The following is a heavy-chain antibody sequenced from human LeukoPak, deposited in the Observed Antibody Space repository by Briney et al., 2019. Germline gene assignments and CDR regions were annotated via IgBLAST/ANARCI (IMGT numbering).Heavy chain of an antibody. J-gene: IGHJ2*01. V-gene: IGHV4-39*01. Sequence: SETLSLTCTVSGGSMSSSDRFWGWIRQPPGKALEWLASVYYIGSTYYNPSLRSRLSISLDTSKKQLSLKLDSVTAADTAVYYCARHPAYRSGWYWYFDLWGRGTLVTVSS. CDR1: GGSMSSSDRF. D-gene: IGHD6-19*01. CDR3: ARHPAYRSGWYWYFDL. CDR2: VYYIGST.